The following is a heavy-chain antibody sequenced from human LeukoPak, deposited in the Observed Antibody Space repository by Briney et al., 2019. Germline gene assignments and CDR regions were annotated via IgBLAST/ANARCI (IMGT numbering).Heavy chain of an antibody. V-gene: IGHV4-39*07. Sequence: PSETLSLTCTVSGGSISSSSYYWGWIRQPPGKGLEWIGSIYYSGSTYYNPSLKSRVTISVDTSKNQFSLKLSSVTAADTAVYYCAREAAAAGTNWFDPWGQGTLVTVSS. CDR1: GGSISSSSYY. CDR2: IYYSGST. J-gene: IGHJ5*02. CDR3: AREAAAAGTNWFDP. D-gene: IGHD6-13*01.